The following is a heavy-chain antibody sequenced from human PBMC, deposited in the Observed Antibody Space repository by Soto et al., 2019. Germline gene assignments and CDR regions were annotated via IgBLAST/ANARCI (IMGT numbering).Heavy chain of an antibody. CDR3: TIVGQSIAAIRGFDI. V-gene: IGHV4-59*01. J-gene: IGHJ3*02. CDR2: IYYSGST. D-gene: IGHD6-6*01. CDR1: GGSIGGYC. Sequence: SEILSLTCTVSGGSIGGYCWSWIRQSPEKGLERIGNIYYSGSTLYNPSIKSRVTKSLDTSKNQFSLKMTSIKPAATAEYFCTIVGQSIAAIRGFDIWGQGTMVTVSS.